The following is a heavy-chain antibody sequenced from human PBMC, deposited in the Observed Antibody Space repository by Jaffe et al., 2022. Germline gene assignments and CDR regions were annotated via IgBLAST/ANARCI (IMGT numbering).Heavy chain of an antibody. CDR2: ISGSGGST. V-gene: IGHV3-23*01. CDR3: AKAKGERSSGWYVYFDY. D-gene: IGHD6-19*01. J-gene: IGHJ4*02. CDR1: GFTFSSYA. Sequence: EVQLLESGGGLVQPGGSLRLSCAASGFTFSSYAMSWVRQAPGKGLEWVSAISGSGGSTYYADSVKGRFTISRDNSKNTLYLQMNSLRAEDTAVYYCAKAKGERSSGWYVYFDYWGQGTLVTVSS.